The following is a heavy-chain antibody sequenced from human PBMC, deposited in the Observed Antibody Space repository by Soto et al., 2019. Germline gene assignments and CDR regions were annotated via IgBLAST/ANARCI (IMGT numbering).Heavy chain of an antibody. D-gene: IGHD1-26*01. J-gene: IGHJ6*02. V-gene: IGHV3-23*01. CDR1: GFTFRSYA. CDR2: IGGSGGSP. Sequence: EVQLLESGGALVQPGGSLRLSCAASGFTFRSYAMTWVRQVPGKGLEWVSSIGGSGGSPNYADSVKGRFTISRDNSKNTLYLQMNSLRAEDTAVYYCAKGLNGSPTTRGMDVWGQGTTVTVSS. CDR3: AKGLNGSPTTRGMDV.